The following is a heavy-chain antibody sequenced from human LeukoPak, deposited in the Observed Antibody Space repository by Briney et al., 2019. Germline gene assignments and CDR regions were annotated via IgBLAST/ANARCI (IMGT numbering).Heavy chain of an antibody. V-gene: IGHV4-59*01. CDR3: ARDRTVTTPEV. CDR1: GGSMSSYY. CDR2: IYYSGST. Sequence: SETLSLTCTVSGGSMSSYYWSWIRQPPGKGLEWIGYIYYSGSTNYNPSLESRVTISVDTSKNQFSLKLSSVTAADTAVYYCARDRTVTTPEVWGQGTLVTVSS. J-gene: IGHJ4*02. D-gene: IGHD4-17*01.